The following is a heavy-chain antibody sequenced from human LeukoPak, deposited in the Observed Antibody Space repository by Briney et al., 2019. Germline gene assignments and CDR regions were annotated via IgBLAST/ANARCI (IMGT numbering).Heavy chain of an antibody. D-gene: IGHD3-22*01. V-gene: IGHV4-34*01. CDR1: AGSLTNYF. CDR2: ISHGGTT. Sequence: TSGTLSLTCGVYAGSLTNYFCHWIRQAPGKGLEWVGEISHGGTTKHNPSLKSRVTMSQDTSKRQFSLKMNSMTAADTGVYYCGIFMDVVPGTMSWGLGTLVTVSS. CDR3: GIFMDVVPGTMS. J-gene: IGHJ4*02.